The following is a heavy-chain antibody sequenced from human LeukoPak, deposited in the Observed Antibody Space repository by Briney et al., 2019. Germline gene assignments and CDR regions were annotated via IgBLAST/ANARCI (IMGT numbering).Heavy chain of an antibody. CDR3: ARVYGSGSYAAFDY. Sequence: GGSLRLSCAASGFTFSSYSMNWVRQAPGKGLEWVSYISSSSSTIYYADSVKGRFTISRDNAKNSLYLQMNSLRAEDTAVYYCARVYGSGSYAAFDYWGQGALVTVSS. V-gene: IGHV3-48*01. CDR1: GFTFSSYS. CDR2: ISSSSSTI. J-gene: IGHJ4*02. D-gene: IGHD3-10*01.